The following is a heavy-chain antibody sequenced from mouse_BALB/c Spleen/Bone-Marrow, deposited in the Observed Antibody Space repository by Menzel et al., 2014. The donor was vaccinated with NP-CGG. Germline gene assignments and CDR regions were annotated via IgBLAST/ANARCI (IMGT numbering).Heavy chain of an antibody. Sequence: VKLVESGPGLVAPSQSLSITCTVSGLSLIGYGVNWVRQPPGKGLEWLGMIWGDGRTDYNSALKSRLIISKDNSKSQVFLKMNSLQTDDTARYYCARHRDNYSYFDCWGQGTTLTVSS. CDR3: ARHRDNYSYFDC. J-gene: IGHJ2*01. V-gene: IGHV2-6-7*01. D-gene: IGHD1-3*01. CDR2: IWGDGRT. CDR1: GLSLIGYG.